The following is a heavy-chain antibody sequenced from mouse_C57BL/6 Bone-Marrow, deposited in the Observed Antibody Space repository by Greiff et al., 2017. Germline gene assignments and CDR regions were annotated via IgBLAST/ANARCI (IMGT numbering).Heavy chain of an antibody. CDR1: GYTFTSYW. J-gene: IGHJ2*01. CDR3: ARGGIYYGNL. D-gene: IGHD2-1*01. CDR2: IHPNSGST. Sequence: QVQLKQPGAELVKPGASVKLSCKASGYTFTSYWLHWVKQRPGQGLEWIGMIHPNSGSTNYNEKFKSKATLTVDKSSSTAYMQLSSLTSEDSAVYYCARGGIYYGNLWGQGTTLTVSS. V-gene: IGHV1-64*01.